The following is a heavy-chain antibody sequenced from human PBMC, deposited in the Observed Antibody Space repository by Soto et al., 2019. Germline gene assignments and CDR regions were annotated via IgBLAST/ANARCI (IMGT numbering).Heavy chain of an antibody. CDR2: IYYSGST. Sequence: SETLSLTCTVSGGSISSGGYYWSWIRQHPGKGLEWIGYIYYSGSTYYNPSLKSRVTISVDTSKNQFSLKLSSVTVADTAMFYCARAPQYCSGGPCYAFYMDVWGKGTTVTVSS. J-gene: IGHJ6*03. D-gene: IGHD2-15*01. V-gene: IGHV4-31*03. CDR1: GGSISSGGYY. CDR3: ARAPQYCSGGPCYAFYMDV.